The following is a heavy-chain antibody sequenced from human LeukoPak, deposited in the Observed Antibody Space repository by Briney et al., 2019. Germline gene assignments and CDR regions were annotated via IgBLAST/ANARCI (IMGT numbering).Heavy chain of an antibody. J-gene: IGHJ6*03. CDR2: IYSSGTT. Sequence: SQTLSLTCRVSGGSMNSGNYYWSWIRQHPGRGLEWIGYIYSSGTTYYNPSLKSRVTISVDTSKNQFSLVLSSVTAADTAVYYCASSAATYYSYFYYYMGVWGNGTTVTVSS. CDR3: ASSAATYYSYFYYYMGV. V-gene: IGHV4-31*03. D-gene: IGHD6-25*01. CDR1: GGSMNSGNYY.